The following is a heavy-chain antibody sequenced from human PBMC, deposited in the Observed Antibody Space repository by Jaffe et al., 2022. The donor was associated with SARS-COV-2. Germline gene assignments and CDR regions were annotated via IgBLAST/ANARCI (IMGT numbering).Heavy chain of an antibody. CDR1: GGSISSYY. Sequence: QVQLQESGPGLVKPSETLSLTCTVSGGSISSYYWSWIRQPPGKGLEWIGYIYYSGSTNYNPSLKSRVTISVDTSKNQFSLKLSSVTAADTAVYYCARSSGSYYYYYYGMDVWGQGTTVTVSS. V-gene: IGHV4-59*01. CDR2: IYYSGST. D-gene: IGHD1-26*01. CDR3: ARSSGSYYYYYYGMDV. J-gene: IGHJ6*02.